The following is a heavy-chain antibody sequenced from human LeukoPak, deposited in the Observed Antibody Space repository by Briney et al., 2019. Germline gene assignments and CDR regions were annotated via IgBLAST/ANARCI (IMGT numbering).Heavy chain of an antibody. CDR3: ARVSDFDAPGDFFDL. V-gene: IGHV4-39*07. D-gene: IGHD2/OR15-2a*01. Sequence: PSETLPLTCTVSGGFFGRRNGSISTTSYYWGWVRQPPGKGLEWIGSLYSSGRTFYSPSLKSRVTLSVDISSNQFSLTLTSVTAADTAVYYCARVSDFDAPGDFFDLWGQGAMVTVSS. CDR2: LYSSGRT. J-gene: IGHJ3*01. CDR1: GGFFGRRNGSISTTSYY.